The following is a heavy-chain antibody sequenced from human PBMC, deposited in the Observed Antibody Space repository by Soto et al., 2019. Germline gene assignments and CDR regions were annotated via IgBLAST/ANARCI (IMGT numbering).Heavy chain of an antibody. CDR3: ARDGVVVVAATPLNDYYYYYMDV. CDR2: ISSNGGST. V-gene: IGHV3-64*01. Sequence: GGSLRLSCAASGFTFSSYAMHWVRQAPGKGLEYVSAISSNGGSTYYANSVKGRFTISRDNSKNTLYLQMGSLRAEDMAVYYCARDGVVVVAATPLNDYYYYYMDVWGKGTTVTVSS. D-gene: IGHD2-15*01. J-gene: IGHJ6*03. CDR1: GFTFSSYA.